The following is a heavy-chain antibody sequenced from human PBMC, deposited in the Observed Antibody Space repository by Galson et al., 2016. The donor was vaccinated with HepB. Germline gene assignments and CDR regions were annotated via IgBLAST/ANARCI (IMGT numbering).Heavy chain of an antibody. D-gene: IGHD4-23*01. Sequence: SLRLSCAVSGFILTSYWMPWVRQAPGKGLEWVAIIKEDGSEKYYVGSVEGRFTISRDNPKNSVYLQMTSLRAEDTALYYCARVFGADYGGIWYSDLWGRGTLVTVSS. CDR3: ARVFGADYGGIWYSDL. CDR1: GFILTSYW. V-gene: IGHV3-7*01. CDR2: IKEDGSEK. J-gene: IGHJ2*01.